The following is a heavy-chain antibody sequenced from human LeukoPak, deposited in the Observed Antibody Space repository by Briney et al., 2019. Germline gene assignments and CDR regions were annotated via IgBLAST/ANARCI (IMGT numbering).Heavy chain of an antibody. V-gene: IGHV3-23*01. Sequence: GGSLRLSCAASGFRFDRYAMTWVRQAPGEGLEWVSAISYSGTSPYYGDSVKGRFTISRDNSKNTVYLQMNSLRDEDTALYYCAKDSSVLPNALDLWGQGTMVTVSS. D-gene: IGHD4/OR15-4a*01. J-gene: IGHJ3*01. CDR1: GFRFDRYA. CDR2: ISYSGTSP. CDR3: AKDSSVLPNALDL.